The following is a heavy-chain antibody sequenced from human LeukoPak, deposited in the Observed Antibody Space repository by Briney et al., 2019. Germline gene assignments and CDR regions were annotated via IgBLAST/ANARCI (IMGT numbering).Heavy chain of an antibody. Sequence: ASVKVSCKASGYTFTSYAMNWVRQAPGQGLEWMGWISAYNGNTNYAQKLQGRVTMTTDTSTSTAYMELRSLRSDDTAVYYCARDSDKYYGMDVWGQGTTVTVSS. J-gene: IGHJ6*02. CDR1: GYTFTSYA. D-gene: IGHD3-9*01. CDR2: ISAYNGNT. V-gene: IGHV1-18*01. CDR3: ARDSDKYYGMDV.